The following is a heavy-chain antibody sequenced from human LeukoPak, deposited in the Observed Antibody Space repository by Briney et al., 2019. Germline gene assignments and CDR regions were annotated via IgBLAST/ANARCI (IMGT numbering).Heavy chain of an antibody. CDR1: GFTFSSYA. Sequence: GGSLRLSCSASGFTFSSYAMHWVRQAPGKGLEYVSAITSNGGTTYYADSVKGRFTISRDNSKNTLHLQMSSLRAEDTAVYYCVKVQARGANSLYYYYYGIDVWGQGTTVTVSS. CDR3: VKVQARGANSLYYYYYGIDV. V-gene: IGHV3-64D*06. CDR2: ITSNGGTT. J-gene: IGHJ6*01. D-gene: IGHD4-23*01.